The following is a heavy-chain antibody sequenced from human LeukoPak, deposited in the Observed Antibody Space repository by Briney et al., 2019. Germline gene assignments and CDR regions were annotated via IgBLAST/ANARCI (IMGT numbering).Heavy chain of an antibody. D-gene: IGHD6-13*01. CDR2: IIPILGIA. J-gene: IGHJ3*02. CDR3: ARYLAAAGNHEAFDI. Sequence: GASVKVSCKASGGTFSSYAISWVRQAPGQGLEWMGRIIPILGIANYAQKFQGRVTITADKSTSTAYMELSSLRSEDTAVYYCARYLAAAGNHEAFDIWGQGTMVTVSS. CDR1: GGTFSSYA. V-gene: IGHV1-69*04.